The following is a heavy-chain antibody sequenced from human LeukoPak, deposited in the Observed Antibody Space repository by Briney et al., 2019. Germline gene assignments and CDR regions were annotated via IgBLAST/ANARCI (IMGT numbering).Heavy chain of an antibody. Sequence: SGPALVKPTQTLTLTCTFSGFSLSTSGMRVSWIRQPPGKALEWLARIDWNDDKVYSTSLKTRLTISKATSKNQVVLTMTNMDPVDTATYFCARETSDYSSSWYGYYFDYWGQGTLFTVSS. CDR1: GFSLSTSGMR. J-gene: IGHJ4*02. V-gene: IGHV2-70*04. CDR3: ARETSDYSSSWYGYYFDY. D-gene: IGHD6-13*01. CDR2: IDWNDDK.